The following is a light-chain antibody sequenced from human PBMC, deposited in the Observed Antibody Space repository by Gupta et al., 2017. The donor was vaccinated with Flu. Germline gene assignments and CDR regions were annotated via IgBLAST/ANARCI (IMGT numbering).Light chain of an antibody. CDR1: QSVSSY. CDR3: QQRSNWTT. CDR2: DAS. Sequence: EIVLTQSPATLSLYPGERATLSCRASQSVSSYLAWYQQKPGQAPRLLIYDASNRATGIPARFSCSGSGTDFTLTINSLEPEDFAVYYCQQRSNWTTFGQGTRLEIK. J-gene: IGKJ5*01. V-gene: IGKV3-11*01.